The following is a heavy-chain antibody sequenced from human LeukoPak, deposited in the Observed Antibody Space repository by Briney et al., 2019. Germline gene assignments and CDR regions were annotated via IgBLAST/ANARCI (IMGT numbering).Heavy chain of an antibody. CDR1: GGSISSYY. CDR3: ARRERDYYYGMDV. J-gene: IGHJ6*02. D-gene: IGHD1-1*01. V-gene: IGHV4-59*08. Sequence: SETLSLTCTVSGGSISSYYWSWIRQPPGKGLEWIGYIYYSGSTNYNPPLKSRVTISVDTSKNQFSLKLSSVTAADTAVYYCARRERDYYYGMDVWGQGTTVTVSS. CDR2: IYYSGST.